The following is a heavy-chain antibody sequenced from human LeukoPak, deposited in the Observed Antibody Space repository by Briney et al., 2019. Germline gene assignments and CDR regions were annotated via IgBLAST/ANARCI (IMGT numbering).Heavy chain of an antibody. CDR2: ISGSGGGT. D-gene: IGHD4-23*01. CDR1: GFTFNNYA. CDR3: AKDADYGGSSPSDY. V-gene: IGHV3-23*01. J-gene: IGHJ4*02. Sequence: GGSLRLSCAASGFTFNNYAMSWVRQAPGKGLEWVSGISGSGGGTYYADSVKGRFTISRDNSKNTLYLRMNSLRAEDTAVYYCAKDADYGGSSPSDYWGQGTLVTVSS.